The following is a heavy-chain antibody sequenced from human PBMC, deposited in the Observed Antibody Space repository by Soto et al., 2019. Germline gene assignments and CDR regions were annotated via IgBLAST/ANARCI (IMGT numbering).Heavy chain of an antibody. V-gene: IGHV1-2*04. D-gene: IGHD1-26*01. J-gene: IGHJ4*02. CDR1: GYTFTGYY. CDR2: INPNSGGK. Sequence: QVQLVQSGAEVKKPGASVKVSCKASGYTFTGYYMHWVRQAPGQGLEWMGWINPNSGGKNYAQKFQGWVTITTDTYISAAYMELSTLKSDDKAVYYCQREKMWEIDYWGQGTLVTVSS. CDR3: QREKMWEIDY.